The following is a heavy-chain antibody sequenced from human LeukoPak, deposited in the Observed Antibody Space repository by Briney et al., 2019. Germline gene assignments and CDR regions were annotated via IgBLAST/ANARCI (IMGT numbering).Heavy chain of an antibody. CDR2: IYYSGST. J-gene: IGHJ3*02. D-gene: IGHD7-27*01. CDR1: GGSISSYY. V-gene: IGHV4-59*01. Sequence: SETLSLTCTVSGGSISSYYWSWIRQPPGKGLEWIGYIYYSGSTNYNPSLKSRVTISVDTSKNQFSLKLSSVTAADTAVYYCARDRTGDQDAFDIWGQGTMVTVSS. CDR3: ARDRTGDQDAFDI.